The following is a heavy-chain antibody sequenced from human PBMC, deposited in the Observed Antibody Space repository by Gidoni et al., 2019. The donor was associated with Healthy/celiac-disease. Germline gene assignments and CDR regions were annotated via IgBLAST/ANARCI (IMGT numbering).Heavy chain of an antibody. CDR2: INPNSGGT. Sequence: QVQLVQSGAEVKKPGASVKVSCKASGYTFPGYYMHWVRQAPGQGLEWMGWINPNSGGTNYAQKFQGRVTMTRDTSISTAYMELSRLRSDDTAVYYCARDSGYYGSGSYFYYYYGMDVWGQGTTVTVSS. D-gene: IGHD3-10*01. CDR1: GYTFPGYY. CDR3: ARDSGYYGSGSYFYYYYGMDV. V-gene: IGHV1-2*02. J-gene: IGHJ6*02.